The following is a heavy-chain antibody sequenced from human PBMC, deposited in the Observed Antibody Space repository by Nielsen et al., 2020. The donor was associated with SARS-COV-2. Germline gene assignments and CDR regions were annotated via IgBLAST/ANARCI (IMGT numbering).Heavy chain of an antibody. CDR3: ASAGYSSTQFDY. V-gene: IGHV3-30-3*01. CDR1: GFTFSSYA. Sequence: GESLKISCAASGFTFSSYAMHWVRQAPGKGLEWVAVISYDGSNKYYADSVKGRFTISRDNAKNTLYLQMNSLRAEDTAVYYCASAGYSSTQFDYWGQGTLVTVSS. J-gene: IGHJ4*02. CDR2: ISYDGSNK. D-gene: IGHD6-13*01.